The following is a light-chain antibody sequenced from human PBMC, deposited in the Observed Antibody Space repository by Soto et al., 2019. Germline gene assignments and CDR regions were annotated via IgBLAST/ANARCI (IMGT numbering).Light chain of an antibody. CDR3: HQYHSYPPT. V-gene: IGKV1-5*01. CDR1: QSISKW. J-gene: IGKJ4*01. CDR2: DAS. Sequence: DIQMTQSPSTLSASVGDRVTITCRASQSISKWVGWYKQKRGRAPKLLIFDASSLDSGGPSRFSGSGSETEFTLTISGLQPDDFATYYCHQYHSYPPTFGGGTTVEIK.